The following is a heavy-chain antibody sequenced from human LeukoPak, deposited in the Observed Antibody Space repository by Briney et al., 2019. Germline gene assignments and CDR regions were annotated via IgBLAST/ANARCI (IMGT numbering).Heavy chain of an antibody. CDR2: ITDSGGNT. V-gene: IGHV3-23*01. J-gene: IGHJ4*02. CDR1: GGSISGHY. D-gene: IGHD6-25*01. Sequence: ETLSLTCTVSGGSISGHYWSWVRQAPGRGLEWVSSITDSGGNTFYADSVKGRFTISRDNSKTTLFLQMNSLSAEDTAIYYCAKRAASGLYYFDYWGQGALVIVSS. CDR3: AKRAASGLYYFDY.